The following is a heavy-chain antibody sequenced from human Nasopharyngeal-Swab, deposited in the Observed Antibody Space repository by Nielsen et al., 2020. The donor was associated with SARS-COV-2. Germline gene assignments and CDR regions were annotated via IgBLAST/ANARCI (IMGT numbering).Heavy chain of an antibody. CDR2: ISSSGSTI. CDR3: VRESPVTMIVDYYYGMDV. Sequence: GESLKISCAASGFTFSSYEMNWVRQAPGKGLEWVSYISSSGSTIYYADSVKGRFTISRDNAKNSLYLQMNSLRAEDTAVYYCVRESPVTMIVDYYYGMDVWGQGTTVTVSS. J-gene: IGHJ6*02. D-gene: IGHD3-22*01. V-gene: IGHV3-48*03. CDR1: GFTFSSYE.